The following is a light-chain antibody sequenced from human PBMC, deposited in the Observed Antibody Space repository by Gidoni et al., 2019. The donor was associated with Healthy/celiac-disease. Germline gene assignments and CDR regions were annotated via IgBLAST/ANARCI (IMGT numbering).Light chain of an antibody. CDR1: QSVSSSY. V-gene: IGKV3-20*01. CDR3: QQDGSSPET. Sequence: DIVLTQSPGTLSLSPGERATLSFRASQSVSSSYLAWYQQKPGQAPRLLIYGASSRATVLPDRFSGSGSGTDFTLTISRLGPEDFAVYYCQQDGSSPETFGQXTKVEIK. J-gene: IGKJ1*01. CDR2: GAS.